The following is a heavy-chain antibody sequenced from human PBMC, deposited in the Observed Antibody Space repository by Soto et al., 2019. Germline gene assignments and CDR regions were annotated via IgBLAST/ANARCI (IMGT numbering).Heavy chain of an antibody. D-gene: IGHD3-22*01. CDR1: GGSISSGGYY. CDR3: ARDTYFYDSSGYQIYYYYGVDV. J-gene: IGHJ6*02. V-gene: IGHV4-31*03. CDR2: IYYSGST. Sequence: QVQLQESGPGLVKPSQTLSLTCTVSGGSISSGGYYWSWIRQHPGKGLEWIGYIYYSGSTYYNPSLASRVTLSVDTSKNQFSLKLSSVTAADTAVYYCARDTYFYDSSGYQIYYYYGVDVWGQGTTVTVSS.